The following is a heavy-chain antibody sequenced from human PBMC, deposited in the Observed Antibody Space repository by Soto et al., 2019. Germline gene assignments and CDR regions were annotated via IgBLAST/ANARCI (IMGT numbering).Heavy chain of an antibody. CDR2: ISSSSSYI. CDR3: ARDGGDIVVVPAAMLGYYYYMDV. J-gene: IGHJ6*03. Sequence: GGSLRLSCAASGFTFSSYSMNWVRQAPGKGLEWVSSISSSSSYIYYADSVKGRFTISRDNAKNSLYLQMNSLRAEDTAVYYCARDGGDIVVVPAAMLGYYYYMDVWGKGTTVTVSS. D-gene: IGHD2-2*01. V-gene: IGHV3-21*01. CDR1: GFTFSSYS.